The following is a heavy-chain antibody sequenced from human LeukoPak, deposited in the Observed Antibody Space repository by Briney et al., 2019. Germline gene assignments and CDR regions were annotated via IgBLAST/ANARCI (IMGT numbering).Heavy chain of an antibody. J-gene: IGHJ4*02. V-gene: IGHV1-2*02. D-gene: IGHD6-19*01. CDR2: INPNSGGT. Sequence: ASVKASCKASGYTFTGYYMHWVRQAPGQGLEWMGWINPNSGGTNYAQKFQGRVTMTRDTSISTAYMELSRLRSDDTAVYYCAREESSGWYGFDYWGQGTLVTVSS. CDR1: GYTFTGYY. CDR3: AREESSGWYGFDY.